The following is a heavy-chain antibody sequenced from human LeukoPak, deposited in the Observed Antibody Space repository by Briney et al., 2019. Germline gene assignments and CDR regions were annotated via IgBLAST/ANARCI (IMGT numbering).Heavy chain of an antibody. CDR1: GGSFSGYY. CDR2: INHSGST. J-gene: IGHJ6*03. D-gene: IGHD6-13*01. V-gene: IGHV4-34*01. CDR3: ARAKYSSSWYPYYYYMDV. Sequence: PSETLSLTCAVYGGSFSGYYWSWDRQPPGKGLEWIWEINHSGSTNYNPSLKSRVTISVDTSKDQFSLKLSSVTAADTAVYYCARAKYSSSWYPYYYYMDVWGKGTTVTVSS.